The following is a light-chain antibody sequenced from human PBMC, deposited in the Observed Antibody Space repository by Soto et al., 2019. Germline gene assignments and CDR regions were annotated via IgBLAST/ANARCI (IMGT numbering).Light chain of an antibody. CDR1: SSDVGGYNY. Sequence: QSALTRPRSVSGSPGQSVTISCTGTSSDVGGYNYVSWYQQHPGKAPKLMIYDVSKRPSGVPDRFSGSKSGNTASLTISGIQAQDETYYCCCSYAGSHYVFGTGTKLTVL. CDR2: DVS. V-gene: IGLV2-11*01. J-gene: IGLJ1*01. CDR3: CSYAGSHYV.